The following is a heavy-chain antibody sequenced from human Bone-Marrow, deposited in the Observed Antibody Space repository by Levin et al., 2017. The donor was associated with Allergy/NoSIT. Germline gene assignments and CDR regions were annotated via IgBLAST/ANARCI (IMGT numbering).Heavy chain of an antibody. V-gene: IGHV3-11*05. J-gene: IGHJ4*02. D-gene: IGHD3-10*01. Sequence: SGESLKISCAVSGFRFSDYYMSWIRQAPGKGLEWISHISSNSGYTKYADSVKGRFTILRDNAKNSLYLQINSLRAEDTAVYYCARDLTATFYYGSKNYFGLQFDYWGQGTLVTVSS. CDR3: ARDLTATFYYGSKNYFGLQFDY. CDR2: ISSNSGYT. CDR1: GFRFSDYY.